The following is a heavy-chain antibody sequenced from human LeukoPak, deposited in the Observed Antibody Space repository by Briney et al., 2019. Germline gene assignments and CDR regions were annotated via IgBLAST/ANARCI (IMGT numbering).Heavy chain of an antibody. D-gene: IGHD4-17*01. CDR3: ARGAYGDIYFDY. CDR1: GFTFSSYA. V-gene: IGHV3-30-3*01. CDR2: ISYDGSNK. Sequence: GGSLRLSCAASGFTFSSYAMHWVRRAPGKGLEWVAVISYDGSNKYYADSVKGRFTISRDNSKNTLYLQMNSLRGEDTAVYYRARGAYGDIYFDYWGQGTLVTVSS. J-gene: IGHJ4*02.